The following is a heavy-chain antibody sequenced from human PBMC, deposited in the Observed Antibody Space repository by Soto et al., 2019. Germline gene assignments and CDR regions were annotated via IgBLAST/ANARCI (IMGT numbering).Heavy chain of an antibody. J-gene: IGHJ3*02. CDR1: GFTFSSYA. CDR2: ISYDGSNK. V-gene: IGHV3-30-3*01. Sequence: QVQLVASGGGVVQPGRSLRLSCAASGFTFSSYAMHWVRQAPGKGLEWVAVISYDGSNKYYADSVKGRFTISRDNSKNTLYLQMNSLRAEDTAVYYCARDRGAFDIWGQGTMVTVSS. CDR3: ARDRGAFDI.